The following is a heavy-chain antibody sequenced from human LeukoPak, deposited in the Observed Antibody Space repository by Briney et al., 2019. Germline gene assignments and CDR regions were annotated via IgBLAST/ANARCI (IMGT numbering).Heavy chain of an antibody. CDR3: ARRQPSSSSHHFDY. Sequence: SETLSLTCTVSGASFSLYYWSWIRQPAGKGLEWIGRIYTSGSTNYNPSLKSRVTISVDTSKNQFSLKLSSVTAADTAVYYCARRQPSSSSHHFDYWGQGTLVTVSS. CDR1: GASFSLYY. V-gene: IGHV4-4*07. J-gene: IGHJ4*02. CDR2: IYTSGST. D-gene: IGHD6-6*01.